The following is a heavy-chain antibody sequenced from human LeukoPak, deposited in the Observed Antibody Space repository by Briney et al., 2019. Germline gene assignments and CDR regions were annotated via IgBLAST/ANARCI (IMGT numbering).Heavy chain of an antibody. J-gene: IGHJ4*02. V-gene: IGHV4-61*02. CDR3: AREGSIYYYDSSGYLGY. CDR1: GDSTSSGPYF. D-gene: IGHD3-22*01. CDR2: IYSGGRT. Sequence: PSQTLSLTCTVSGDSTSSGPYFWSWIRRPAGKGLEWIGRIYSGGRTTYNPSLKSRVTISVDTSKNQFSLKLSSVTAADTAVYYCAREGSIYYYDSSGYLGYWGQGTLVTVSS.